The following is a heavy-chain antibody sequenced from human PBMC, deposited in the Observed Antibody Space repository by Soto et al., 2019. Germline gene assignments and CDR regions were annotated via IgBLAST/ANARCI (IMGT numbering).Heavy chain of an antibody. D-gene: IGHD1-7*01. V-gene: IGHV4-4*07. CDR3: EGESGENWSYEAY. Sequence: SETLSLTCTGSGDTITSFSWNWIRQSAGKGLEWIGRISTTGNTHYNPSLESRVTMSLDTSKNQFSLKLTSVTAADTAVYYCEGESGENWSYEAYWGQGTLVTVSS. CDR2: ISTTGNT. J-gene: IGHJ4*02. CDR1: GDTITSFS.